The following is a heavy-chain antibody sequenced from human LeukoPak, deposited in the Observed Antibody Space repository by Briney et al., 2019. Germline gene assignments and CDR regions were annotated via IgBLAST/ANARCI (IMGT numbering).Heavy chain of an antibody. Sequence: GGSLRLSCAASGFTFDDYAMHWVRQAPGKGLEWVSGISWNSGSIGYADSVKGRFTISRDNAKNSLHLQMNSLRAEDTALYYCAQSGGYDDYWGQGTLVTVSS. D-gene: IGHD5-12*01. J-gene: IGHJ4*02. CDR1: GFTFDDYA. CDR3: AQSGGYDDY. CDR2: ISWNSGSI. V-gene: IGHV3-9*01.